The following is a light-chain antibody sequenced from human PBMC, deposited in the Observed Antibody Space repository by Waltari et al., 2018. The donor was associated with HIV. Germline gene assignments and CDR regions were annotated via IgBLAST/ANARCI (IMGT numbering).Light chain of an antibody. J-gene: IGLJ3*02. CDR1: DIGTKS. Sequence: SYVLTQPPSVSVAPGKTATFTCGGADIGTKSVHWCRQKPGQAPGVVIFDDSDRPSGIPERTAGSNSGNTATLTISRVEAGDEADYYCQVWDSRSDHWVFGGGTKLTVL. CDR2: DDS. V-gene: IGLV3-21*04. CDR3: QVWDSRSDHWV.